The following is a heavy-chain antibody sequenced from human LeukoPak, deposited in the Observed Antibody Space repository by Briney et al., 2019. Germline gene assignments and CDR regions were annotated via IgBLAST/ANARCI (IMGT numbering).Heavy chain of an antibody. CDR2: INPNSGGT. CDR3: VRKYDILTDSENWFDP. J-gene: IGHJ5*02. Sequence: ASVKVSCKPSGYTFTDYYMHWVRQAPGQGLEWLGWINPNSGGTKYAQKFQGRVTLTTDTSISTAYMELSSLRSDDTAIYYCVRKYDILTDSENWFDPWGQGTLVTVSS. V-gene: IGHV1-2*02. D-gene: IGHD3-9*01. CDR1: GYTFTDYY.